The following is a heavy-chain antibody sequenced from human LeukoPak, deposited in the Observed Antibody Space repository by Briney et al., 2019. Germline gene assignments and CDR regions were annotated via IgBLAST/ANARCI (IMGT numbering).Heavy chain of an antibody. CDR1: GGSFSGYY. D-gene: IGHD6-13*01. CDR3: ANIQLSSFRVPNHYYYGMDV. Sequence: PSETLSLTCAVYGGSFSGYYWSWIRQPPGKGLEWIGEINHSGSTNYNPSLKSRVTISVDTSKNQFSLKLNSVTAADTAVYYCANIQLSSFRVPNHYYYGMDVWGQGTTVTVSS. J-gene: IGHJ6*02. CDR2: INHSGST. V-gene: IGHV4-34*01.